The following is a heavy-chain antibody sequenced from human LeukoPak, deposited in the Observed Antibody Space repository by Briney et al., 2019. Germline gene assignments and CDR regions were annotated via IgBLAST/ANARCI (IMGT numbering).Heavy chain of an antibody. D-gene: IGHD1-14*01. J-gene: IGHJ4*02. Sequence: SQTLSLTSVLSVDSVSINGVAWNWVRQSPSRGLEWLGRTYYGSKWSNDYALSVKSRIPINPDTSKNQFSLQLNSVTPEDTAVYYCTRGRNSAFDYWGQGTLVTVSS. CDR1: VDSVSINGVA. CDR2: TYYGSKWSN. V-gene: IGHV6-1*01. CDR3: TRGRNSAFDY.